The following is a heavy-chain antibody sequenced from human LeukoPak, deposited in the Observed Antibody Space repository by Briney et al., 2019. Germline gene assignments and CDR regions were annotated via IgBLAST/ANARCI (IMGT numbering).Heavy chain of an antibody. CDR1: GFTFTSYW. CDR2: LSSDGSNT. CDR3: VRAGSSRPFDY. J-gene: IGHJ4*02. D-gene: IGHD1-26*01. Sequence: GGSLRLSCAASGFTFTSYWMHWVRQGPGKGLEWVSRLSSDGSNTAYADSVKGRFTISRDNAKGTLFLQMNSLRAEDTAVYYCVRAGSSRPFDYWGQGTLVTVSS. V-gene: IGHV3-74*01.